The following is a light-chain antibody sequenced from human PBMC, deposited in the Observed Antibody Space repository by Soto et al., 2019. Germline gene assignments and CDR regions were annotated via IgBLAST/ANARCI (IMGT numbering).Light chain of an antibody. J-gene: IGKJ5*01. CDR3: QQYYSTRIT. V-gene: IGKV4-1*01. CDR1: QSVSISY. CDR2: WAS. Sequence: DIVLTQSPVTLSLSPGERATLSCRASQSVSISYLAWYQQKPGQPPKLLIYWASTRESGVPDRFSGSGSGTDFTLTISSLQAEDVAVYYCQQYYSTRITFGQGTRLEIK.